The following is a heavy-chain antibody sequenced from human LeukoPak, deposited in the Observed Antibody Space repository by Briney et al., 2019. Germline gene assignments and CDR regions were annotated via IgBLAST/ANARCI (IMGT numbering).Heavy chain of an antibody. Sequence: GRSLRLSCAASGFTFSSYGTHWVRQAPGKGLEWVAVISYDGSNKYYADSVKGRFTISRDNSKNTLYLQMNSLRAEDTAVYYCAKDGKWFGDYFDYWGQGTLVTVSS. D-gene: IGHD3-10*01. CDR1: GFTFSSYG. CDR2: ISYDGSNK. V-gene: IGHV3-30*18. CDR3: AKDGKWFGDYFDY. J-gene: IGHJ4*02.